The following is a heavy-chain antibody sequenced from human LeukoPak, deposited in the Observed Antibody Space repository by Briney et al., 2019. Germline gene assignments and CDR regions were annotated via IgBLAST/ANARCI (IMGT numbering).Heavy chain of an antibody. J-gene: IGHJ4*02. V-gene: IGHV4-39*01. CDR2: IYYSGSI. Sequence: PSETLSLTCTVSGGSISSSSYYWGWIRQPPGKGLEWIGSIYYSGSIYYNPSLKRRVTISVDTSKKQFSLKLSSVTAADTALYYCATDSSGYYIDYWGQGTLVTVSS. CDR3: ATDSSGYYIDY. D-gene: IGHD3-22*01. CDR1: GGSISSSSYY.